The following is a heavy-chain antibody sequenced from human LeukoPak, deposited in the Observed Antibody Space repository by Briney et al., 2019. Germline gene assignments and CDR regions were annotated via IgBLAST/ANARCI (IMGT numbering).Heavy chain of an antibody. Sequence: GGSLRLSCAASGFTFSNYWMHWIRQVPGKGLVWVSHINSDGSWTSYADSVKGRFTISKDNAKNTVYLQMNNLRAEDTAVYYCVSFYETYWGRGTLVTVSS. CDR1: GFTFSNYW. V-gene: IGHV3-74*01. D-gene: IGHD2-2*01. CDR2: INSDGSWT. CDR3: VSFYETY. J-gene: IGHJ4*02.